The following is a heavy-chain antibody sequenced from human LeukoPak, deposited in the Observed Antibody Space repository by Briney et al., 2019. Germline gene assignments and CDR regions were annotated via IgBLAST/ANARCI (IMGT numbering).Heavy chain of an antibody. J-gene: IGHJ3*02. D-gene: IGHD7-27*01. CDR3: ARGPWGSDAFDI. Sequence: PSETLSLTCTVSGGSISSYYWNWIRQPPGKGLEWIGYIHHSGSTKYNPSLKSRVTISLDTSKNQFSLKLSSVTAADTAVYYCARGPWGSDAFDIWGQGTMVTVSS. V-gene: IGHV4-59*12. CDR2: IHHSGST. CDR1: GGSISSYY.